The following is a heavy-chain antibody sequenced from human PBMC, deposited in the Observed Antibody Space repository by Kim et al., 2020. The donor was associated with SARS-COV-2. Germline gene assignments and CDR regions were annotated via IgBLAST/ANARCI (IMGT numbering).Heavy chain of an antibody. Sequence: SETLSLTCTVSGGSISSSSYYWGWIRQPPGKGLEWIGSIYYSGSTYYNPSLKSRVTISVDTSKNQFSLKLSSVTAADTAVYYCARHAFRGQFDYWGQGTLVTVSS. CDR2: IYYSGST. CDR1: GGSISSSSYY. V-gene: IGHV4-39*01. CDR3: ARHAFRGQFDY. J-gene: IGHJ4*02.